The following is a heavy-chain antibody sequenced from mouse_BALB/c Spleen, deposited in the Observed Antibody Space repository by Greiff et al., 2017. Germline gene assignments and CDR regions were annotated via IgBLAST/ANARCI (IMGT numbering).Heavy chain of an antibody. V-gene: IGHV7-3*02. Sequence: EVQLQESGGGLVQPGGSLRLSCATSGFTFTDYYMSWVRQPPGKALEWLGFIRNKANGYTTEYSASVKGRFTISRDNSQSILYLQMNTLRAEDSATYYCARDLHYYGYSAWFAYWGQGTLVTVSA. CDR1: GFTFTDYY. CDR3: ARDLHYYGYSAWFAY. D-gene: IGHD1-2*01. J-gene: IGHJ3*01. CDR2: IRNKANGYTT.